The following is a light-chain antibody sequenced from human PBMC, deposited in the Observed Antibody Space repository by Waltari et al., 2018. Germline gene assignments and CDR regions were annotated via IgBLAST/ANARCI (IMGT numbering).Light chain of an antibody. V-gene: IGLV1-47*01. CDR3: AVWDDSLSGRV. CDR2: MNN. Sequence: QSVLTQPPPASGTPGPRVTLSCSGSRPNIGTKYDYCYQQFPRTAPKLLSYMNNQRPSGVPDRFSASKSGTSASLAISGLRSEDEADYYCAVWDDSLSGRVFGGGTKLTVL. CDR1: RPNIGTKY. J-gene: IGLJ3*02.